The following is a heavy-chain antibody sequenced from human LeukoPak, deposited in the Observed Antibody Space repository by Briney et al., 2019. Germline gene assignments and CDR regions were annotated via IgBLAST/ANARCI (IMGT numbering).Heavy chain of an antibody. J-gene: IGHJ3*02. CDR3: ARRSRQQLAQGAFDI. V-gene: IGHV3-21*01. CDR2: ISSSSSYI. D-gene: IGHD6-13*01. Sequence: PGGSLRLSCVASGFTFSSYSMNWVRQAPGKGLEWVSSISSSSSYIYYADSVKGRFTIPRDNAKNSLYLQMNSLRAEDTAVYYCARRSRQQLAQGAFDIWGQGTMVTVSS. CDR1: GFTFSSYS.